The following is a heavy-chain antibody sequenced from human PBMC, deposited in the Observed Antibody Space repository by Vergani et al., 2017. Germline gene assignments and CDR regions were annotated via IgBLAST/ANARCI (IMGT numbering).Heavy chain of an antibody. CDR1: GFTFSSYW. D-gene: IGHD3-3*01. V-gene: IGHV3-74*01. CDR2: INSDGSST. CDR3: ARDSTYYDFWSGYYYYYYGMDV. J-gene: IGHJ6*02. Sequence: EVQLVESGGGLVQPGGSLRLSCAASGFTFSSYWMHWVRQAPGKGLVWVSRINSDGSSTSYADSVKGRFTISRDNAKNTLYLQMNSLRAEDTAVYYCARDSTYYDFWSGYYYYYYGMDVWGQGTLVTVSS.